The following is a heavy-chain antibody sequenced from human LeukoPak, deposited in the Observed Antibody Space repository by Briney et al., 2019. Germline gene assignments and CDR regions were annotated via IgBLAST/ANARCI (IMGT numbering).Heavy chain of an antibody. Sequence: SQTLSLTCAISGDSVSSNSAAWNWIRQSPSRGLEWLGRTYYRSKWFNDYAVSVNGRITINPDTSRSQFSLQLNSVTPEDTAVYYCVREAIADGRFDYWGQGTLVTASS. CDR3: VREAIADGRFDY. J-gene: IGHJ4*02. CDR2: TYYRSKWFN. D-gene: IGHD6-13*01. V-gene: IGHV6-1*01. CDR1: GDSVSSNSAA.